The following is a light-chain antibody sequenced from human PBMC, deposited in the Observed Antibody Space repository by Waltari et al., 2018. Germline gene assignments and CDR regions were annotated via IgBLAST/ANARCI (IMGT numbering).Light chain of an antibody. J-gene: IGLJ3*02. V-gene: IGLV5-45*01. CDR2: YKSDSDK. CDR3: MIWHSSAWV. CDR1: SGINVGTYR. Sequence: QAVLTQPASLSASPGASASLTCTLRSGINVGTYRIYWYQQKSGSPPQYLLRYKSDSDKQQGSGVPSRFSGAKDASANARILLISGLQSEDEADYYCMIWHSSAWVFGGGTKLTVL.